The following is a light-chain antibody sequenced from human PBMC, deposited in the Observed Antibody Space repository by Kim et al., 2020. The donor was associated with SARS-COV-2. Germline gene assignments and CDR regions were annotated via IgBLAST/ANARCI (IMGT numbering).Light chain of an antibody. CDR2: GKN. CDR1: SLRSDY. CDR3: NSRDSSGNHEGV. J-gene: IGLJ3*02. V-gene: IGLV3-19*01. Sequence: GQTARITCQGDSLRSDYAIWYQQKPGQAPVLVIYGKNNRPSGIPDRFSGSSSGNTASLTITGAQAEDEADYYCNSRDSSGNHEGVFGGGTQLTVL.